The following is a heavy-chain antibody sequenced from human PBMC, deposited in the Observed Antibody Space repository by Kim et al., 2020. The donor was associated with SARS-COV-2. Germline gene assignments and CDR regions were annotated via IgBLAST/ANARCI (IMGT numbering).Heavy chain of an antibody. CDR1: GFTFSNYW. J-gene: IGHJ4*02. CDR2: IKQDGSEK. V-gene: IGHV3-7*01. D-gene: IGHD3-22*01. Sequence: GGSLRLSCAASGFTFSNYWMSWVRQAPGKGLEWVANIKQDGSEKYYVDSVRGRFTISRDNARSSLFLQMNSLRVEDTAVYYCARDPVVIDYWGQGILVTVSS. CDR3: ARDPVVIDY.